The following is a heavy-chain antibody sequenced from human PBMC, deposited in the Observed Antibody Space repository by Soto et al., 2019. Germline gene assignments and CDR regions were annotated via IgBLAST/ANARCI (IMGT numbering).Heavy chain of an antibody. CDR3: TKAEVITIFGVPGY. CDR1: GFTFSSYA. D-gene: IGHD3-3*01. CDR2: ISGSGGST. J-gene: IGHJ4*02. V-gene: IGHV3-23*01. Sequence: EVQLLESGGGLVQPGGSLRLSCAASGFTFSSYAMSWVRQAPGKGLEWVSGISGSGGSTFYADSVKGRFTISKDNSKNRLYLQMNSLRAEDTAVYYCTKAEVITIFGVPGYWGQGTLVTVSS.